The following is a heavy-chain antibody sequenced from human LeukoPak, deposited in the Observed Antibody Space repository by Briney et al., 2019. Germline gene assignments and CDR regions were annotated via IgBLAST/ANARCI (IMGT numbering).Heavy chain of an antibody. V-gene: IGHV4-39*01. J-gene: IGHJ4*02. CDR1: GGSISSSSYY. CDR2: IYYSGST. D-gene: IGHD3-22*01. Sequence: ASETLSLTCTVSGGSISSSSYYWGWVRQPPGKGLEWIGKIYYSGSTYCNPSLKSRVTISVDTSKNQFSLKLSSVTAADTAVYYCARHSGYHYGDFDYWGQGTLVTVSS. CDR3: ARHSGYHYGDFDY.